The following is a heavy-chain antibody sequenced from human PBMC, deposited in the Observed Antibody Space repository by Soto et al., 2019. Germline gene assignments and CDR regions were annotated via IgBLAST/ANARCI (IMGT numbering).Heavy chain of an antibody. V-gene: IGHV4-59*08. CDR3: ARQRSWNNFDY. Sequence: SETLSLTCTVSGGSISSYYWSWIRQPPGKGLEWIGYIYYSGSTNYNPSLKSRVTISVDTSKNQFSLKLSSVTAADTAVYYCARQRSWNNFDYWGQGTLVTVSS. J-gene: IGHJ4*02. D-gene: IGHD6-13*01. CDR1: GGSISSYY. CDR2: IYYSGST.